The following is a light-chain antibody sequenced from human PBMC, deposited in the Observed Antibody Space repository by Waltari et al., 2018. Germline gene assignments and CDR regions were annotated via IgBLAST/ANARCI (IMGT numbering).Light chain of an antibody. CDR1: SSDIGSSKY. V-gene: IGLV2-8*01. CDR3: SSYAGSSNLI. J-gene: IGLJ2*01. Sequence: QSALTQPPSASGSPGQSVTISCTGTSSDIGSSKYVSWYQQPPPKAPKLMIYEVNKRASGVPDRFSGSKSGNTASLTVSGLQADDEADYYCSSYAGSSNLIFGGGTKLTVL. CDR2: EVN.